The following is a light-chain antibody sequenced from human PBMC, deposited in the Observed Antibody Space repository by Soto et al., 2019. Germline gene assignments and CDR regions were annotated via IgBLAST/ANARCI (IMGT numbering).Light chain of an antibody. CDR3: QQYNYWPWT. J-gene: IGKJ1*01. V-gene: IGKV3-15*01. CDR1: QSVSSN. Sequence: EVVMTQSPGTLSVSPGDRATLSCRASQSVSSNLAWYQQKPGQAPRLLIYVASTRATGIPARFSGSGSGTEFTLTISSLQSEDFAIYYCQQYNYWPWTFGQGTKVEI. CDR2: VAS.